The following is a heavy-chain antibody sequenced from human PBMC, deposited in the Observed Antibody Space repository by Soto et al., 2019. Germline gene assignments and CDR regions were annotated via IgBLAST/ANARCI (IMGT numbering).Heavy chain of an antibody. CDR1: GYTFTSYG. Sequence: ASVKVSCKASGYTFTSYGISWVRQAPGQGLEWMGWISAYNGNTNYAQKLQGRVTMTTDTSTSTAYMELRSLRSDDTAVYYCARDIGIAVAGPFGYWGQGTLVTVSS. CDR2: ISAYNGNT. D-gene: IGHD6-19*01. V-gene: IGHV1-18*04. CDR3: ARDIGIAVAGPFGY. J-gene: IGHJ4*02.